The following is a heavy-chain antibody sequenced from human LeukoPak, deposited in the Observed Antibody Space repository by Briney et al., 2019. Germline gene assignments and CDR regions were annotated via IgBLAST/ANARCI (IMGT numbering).Heavy chain of an antibody. V-gene: IGHV7-4-1*02. CDR2: INTNTGNP. CDR1: GYTFTSYA. CDR3: ARATRGGRGIAAAGTDFDY. J-gene: IGHJ4*02. Sequence: VASVKVSCKASGYTFTSYAMNWVRQAPGQGLEWMGWINTNTGNPTYAQGFTGRSVFSLDTSVSTAYLQISSLKAEDTAVYYCARATRGGRGIAAAGTDFDYWGQGTLVTVSS. D-gene: IGHD6-13*01.